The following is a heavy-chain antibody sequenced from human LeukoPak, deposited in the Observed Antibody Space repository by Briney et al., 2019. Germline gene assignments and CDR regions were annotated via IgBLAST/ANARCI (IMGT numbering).Heavy chain of an antibody. V-gene: IGHV3-21*01. CDR1: GFTFSSYS. J-gene: IGHJ6*03. CDR3: ARGPRGYSNFYYYYYMDV. CDR2: ISSSSSYI. Sequence: GGSLRLSCAASGFTFSSYSMNWVRQAPGKGLEWVSSISSSSSYIYYADSVKGRFTISRDNAKNSLYLQMNSLRAEDTAVYYCARGPRGYSNFYYYYYMDVWGKGTTVAVSS. D-gene: IGHD4-11*01.